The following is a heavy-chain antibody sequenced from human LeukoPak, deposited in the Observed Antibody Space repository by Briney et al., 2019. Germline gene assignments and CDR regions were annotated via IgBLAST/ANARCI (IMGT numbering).Heavy chain of an antibody. V-gene: IGHV1-2*02. J-gene: IGHJ4*02. CDR3: CITTVRGVNYFDY. CDR1: GYTFTGYY. Sequence: ASVKVSCKASGYTFTGYYMHWVRQAPGQGLEWMGWINPNSGGTNYAQKFQGRVTMTRDTSISTAYMELSRLRSDDTAVYYCCITTVRGVNYFDYWGQGTLVTVSS. D-gene: IGHD3-10*01. CDR2: INPNSGGT.